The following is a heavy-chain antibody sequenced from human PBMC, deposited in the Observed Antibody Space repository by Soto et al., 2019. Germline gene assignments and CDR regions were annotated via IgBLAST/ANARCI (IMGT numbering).Heavy chain of an antibody. CDR2: TYYRSKWYN. CDR3: AREEEYCSSTSCYFYYGMGV. J-gene: IGHJ6*02. V-gene: IGHV6-1*01. Sequence: SQTLSLTCAISGDSVSSNSAAWNWIRQSPSRGLEWLGRTYYRSKWYNDYAVSVKSRITINPDTSKNQFSLQLNSVTPEDTAVYYCAREEEYCSSTSCYFYYGMGVWGQGTTVTVSS. D-gene: IGHD2-2*01. CDR1: GDSVSSNSAA.